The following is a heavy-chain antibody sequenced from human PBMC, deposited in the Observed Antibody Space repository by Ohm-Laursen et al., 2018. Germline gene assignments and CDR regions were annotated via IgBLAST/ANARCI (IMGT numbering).Heavy chain of an antibody. J-gene: IGHJ4*02. CDR2: ISYDGSNK. V-gene: IGHV3-30*18. D-gene: IGHD4-17*01. CDR3: AKALSAIYGDYVLDGY. Sequence: RSLRLSCTASGFTFSSYGMHWVRQAPGKGLEWVAVISYDGSNKYYADSVKGRFTISRDNSKNTLYLQMNSLRAEDTAVYYCAKALSAIYGDYVLDGYWGQGTLVTVSS. CDR1: GFTFSSYG.